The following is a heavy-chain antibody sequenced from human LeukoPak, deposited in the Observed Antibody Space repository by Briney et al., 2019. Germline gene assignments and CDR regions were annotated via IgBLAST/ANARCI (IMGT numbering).Heavy chain of an antibody. V-gene: IGHV3-23*01. CDR3: ANRGVVIRLILVGFHKEAYYFDS. CDR2: ISDSGGST. Sequence: GGSLRLSCAVSGITLSNYGMSWVRQAPGKGLEWVAGISDSGGSTNYADSVKGRFTISRDNPKNTLYLQMNSLRAEDTAVYFWANRGVVIRLILVGFHKEAYYFDSGGQEPWSPSPQ. J-gene: IGHJ4*01. CDR1: GITLSNYG. D-gene: IGHD3-10*01.